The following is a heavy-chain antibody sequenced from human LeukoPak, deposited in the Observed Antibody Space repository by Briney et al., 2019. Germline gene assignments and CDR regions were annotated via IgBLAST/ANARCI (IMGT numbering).Heavy chain of an antibody. CDR3: ARTEYSTSSDWDY. J-gene: IGHJ4*02. Sequence: GGSLRLSCVASGFTFSDYYMSWIRQAPGKGLEWVSYISSSRTYSSYADSVKGRFTISRDNAKNSLYLQMNSLRAEDTAVYYCARTEYSTSSDWDYWGQGTLVTVSS. CDR1: GFTFSDYY. D-gene: IGHD6-6*01. V-gene: IGHV3-11*06. CDR2: ISSSRTYS.